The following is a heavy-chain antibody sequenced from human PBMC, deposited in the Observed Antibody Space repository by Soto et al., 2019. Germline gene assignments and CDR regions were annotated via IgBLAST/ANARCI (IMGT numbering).Heavy chain of an antibody. CDR2: IIPIFGTA. J-gene: IGHJ6*02. D-gene: IGHD3-10*01. Sequence: QVQLVQSGAEVKKPGSSVKVSCKASGGTFSSYAISWVRQAPGQGLEWMGGIIPIFGTANYAQKFQGRVTITADESTSTGYMELSSLRSEDTAVYYCARQYYYGSGSYSYGMDVWGQGTTVTVSS. CDR3: ARQYYYGSGSYSYGMDV. V-gene: IGHV1-69*12. CDR1: GGTFSSYA.